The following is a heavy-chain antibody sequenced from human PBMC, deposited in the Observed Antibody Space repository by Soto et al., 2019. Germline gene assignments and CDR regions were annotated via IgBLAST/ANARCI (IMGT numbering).Heavy chain of an antibody. CDR3: ARDLFVTSRGILHY. D-gene: IGHD2-21*02. J-gene: IGHJ4*02. CDR2: ISAYNGNT. Sequence: ASVKVSCKASGYTFTSYGISWVRQAPGQGLEWMGWISAYNGNTNYAQKLQGRVTMTTDTSTSTAYMELRSLRSDGTAVYYCARDLFVTSRGILHYWGQGTLVTVSS. V-gene: IGHV1-18*04. CDR1: GYTFTSYG.